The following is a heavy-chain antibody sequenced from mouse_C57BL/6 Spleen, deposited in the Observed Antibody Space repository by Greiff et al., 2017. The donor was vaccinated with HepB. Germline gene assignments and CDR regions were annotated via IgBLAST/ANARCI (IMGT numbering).Heavy chain of an antibody. CDR1: GYTFTDYD. Sequence: VKLMESGAELVRPGASVTLSCKASGYTFTDYDMHWVKQTPVHGLEWIGAIDPETGGTAYNQKFKGKAILTADKSSGTAYMGLRSLTSEDSAVYSCSYDDYDWYFDVWGTGTTVTVSS. CDR3: SYDDYDWYFDV. D-gene: IGHD2-13*01. CDR2: IDPETGGT. V-gene: IGHV1-15*01. J-gene: IGHJ1*03.